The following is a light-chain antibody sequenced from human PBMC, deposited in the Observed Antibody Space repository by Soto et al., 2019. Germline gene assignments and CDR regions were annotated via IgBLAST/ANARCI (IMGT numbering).Light chain of an antibody. Sequence: DIQMTQSPSSLSASVGDRVTITCRASQDIGDDLAWYQQKPGKAPDRLIYAAANLQSGVPSRSSGSGSGTEVTLTISSLQPEDFATFYCQQYNSFPLSFGPGTDVDVK. J-gene: IGKJ3*01. CDR2: AAA. CDR1: QDIGDD. CDR3: QQYNSFPLS. V-gene: IGKV1-17*01.